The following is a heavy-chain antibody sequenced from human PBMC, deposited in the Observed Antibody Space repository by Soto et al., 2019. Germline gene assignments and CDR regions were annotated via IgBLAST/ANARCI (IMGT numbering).Heavy chain of an antibody. D-gene: IGHD3-10*01. CDR1: GGSFSGYI. J-gene: IGHJ5*02. CDR2: INHSGSA. Sequence: SETLSLTCDVYGGSFSGYIWTWIRQTPGKGLQWIGQINHSGSANYNPSLKSRVTMSVDTSKNQFSLKLSSVTAADTAVYYCASRITMVRGVIQKKGFDPWGQGTLVTVSS. V-gene: IGHV4-34*01. CDR3: ASRITMVRGVIQKKGFDP.